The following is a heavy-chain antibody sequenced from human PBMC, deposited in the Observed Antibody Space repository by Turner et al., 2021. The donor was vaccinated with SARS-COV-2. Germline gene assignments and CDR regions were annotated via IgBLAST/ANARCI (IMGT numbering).Heavy chain of an antibody. J-gene: IGHJ4*02. V-gene: IGHV4-39*01. Sequence: LQLQASGPGLVKPSETLSLTCTVSGGSITKNYDYWVCIRQPPGKGMEWIGSIYYSGNTYYNPSLKSRVTISVDTSKSQFSLKLSSVTAADTAVYYCARLPERYFFDYWGQGALVTVSS. CDR1: GGSITKNYDY. CDR2: IYYSGNT. CDR3: ARLPERYFFDY.